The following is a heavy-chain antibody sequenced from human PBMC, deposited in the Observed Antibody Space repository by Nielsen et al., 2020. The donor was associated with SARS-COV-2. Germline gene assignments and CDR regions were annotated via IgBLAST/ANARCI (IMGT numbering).Heavy chain of an antibody. CDR1: GFTFDDYA. CDR3: AKVDTGRYY. CDR2: ISWNSGSI. Sequence: SLKISCAASGFTFDDYAMHWVRQAPGKGLEWVSGISWNSGSIGYADSVKGRFTISRDNAKKSLYLQMNRLRAEDTALYYCAKVDTGRYYWRQGTLVTVSP. D-gene: IGHD5-18*01. J-gene: IGHJ4*02. V-gene: IGHV3-9*01.